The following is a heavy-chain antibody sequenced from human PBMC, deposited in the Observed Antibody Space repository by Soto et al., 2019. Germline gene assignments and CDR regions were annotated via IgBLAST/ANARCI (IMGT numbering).Heavy chain of an antibody. CDR3: ARDHKADYIWGSYIHWFDP. D-gene: IGHD3-16*01. CDR2: ISSSSSYI. V-gene: IGHV3-21*01. CDR1: GFTFSSYS. Sequence: PGGSLRLSCAASGFTFSSYSMNWVRQAPGKGLEWVSSISSSSSYIYYADSVKGRFTISRDNAKNSLYLQMNSLRAEDTAVYYCARDHKADYIWGSYIHWFDPWGQGTLVTVSS. J-gene: IGHJ5*02.